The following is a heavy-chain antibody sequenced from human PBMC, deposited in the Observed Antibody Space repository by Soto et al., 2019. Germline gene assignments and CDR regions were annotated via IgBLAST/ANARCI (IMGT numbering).Heavy chain of an antibody. J-gene: IGHJ4*02. D-gene: IGHD3-22*01. Sequence: ASVKVSCKASGYIFTGYYMCWVRQAPGQGLEWMGWINPNSGDTYYAQKFQGRVTMTRHTSTSTAYMELSSLKSDDTAVYYCARGLYYLDNSGSLGHWGQGTLVTVSS. V-gene: IGHV1-2*02. CDR2: INPNSGDT. CDR1: GYIFTGYY. CDR3: ARGLYYLDNSGSLGH.